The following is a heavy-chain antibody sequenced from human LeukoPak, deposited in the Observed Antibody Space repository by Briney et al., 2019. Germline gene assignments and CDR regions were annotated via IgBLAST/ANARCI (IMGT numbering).Heavy chain of an antibody. CDR3: ARSPWASSSSSSYAFDI. D-gene: IGHD6-13*01. CDR1: GGSISSYY. V-gene: IGHV4-4*07. J-gene: IGHJ3*02. Sequence: ESGPGLVKPSETLSLTCTVSGGSISSYYWSWIRQPAGKGLEWIGRIYTSGSTNYNPSLKSRVTMSVDTSKNQFSLKPSSVTAADTAVYYCARSPWASSSSSSYAFDIWGQGTMVTVSS. CDR2: IYTSGST.